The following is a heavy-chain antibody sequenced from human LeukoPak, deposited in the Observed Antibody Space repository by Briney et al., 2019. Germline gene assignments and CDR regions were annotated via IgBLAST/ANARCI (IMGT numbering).Heavy chain of an antibody. Sequence: KPGGSLRLSCAASGFTFSSYSMNWVCQAPGKGLEWVSSISSSSSYIYYADSVKGRFTISRDNAKNSLYLQMNSLRAEDTAVYYCARVAGTEVDYWGQGTLVTVSS. CDR1: GFTFSSYS. J-gene: IGHJ4*02. CDR2: ISSSSSYI. D-gene: IGHD6-19*01. CDR3: ARVAGTEVDY. V-gene: IGHV3-21*01.